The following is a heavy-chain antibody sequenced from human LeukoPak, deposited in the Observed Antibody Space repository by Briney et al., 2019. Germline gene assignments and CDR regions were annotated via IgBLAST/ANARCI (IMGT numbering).Heavy chain of an antibody. CDR1: GYTFTGYY. CDR3: ARGKGIQLWQLPRHAMAF. V-gene: IGHV1-2*06. D-gene: IGHD5-18*01. Sequence: ASVKVSCKASGYTFTGYYMHWVRQAPGQGLEWMGRINPNSGGTNYAQKFQGRVTMTRDTSISTAYMARSSLRSANTAVYSRARGKGIQLWQLPRHAMAFWAQGPTAPVSS. CDR2: INPNSGGT. J-gene: IGHJ6*02.